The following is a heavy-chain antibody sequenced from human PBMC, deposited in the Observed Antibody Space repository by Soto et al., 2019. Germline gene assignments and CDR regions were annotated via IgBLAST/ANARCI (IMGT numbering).Heavy chain of an antibody. CDR3: AAPPGGGGY. Sequence: EVQLVESGGGLIQPGGSLRLSCAVSGFTVSNNYMSWVRQAPGKGLEGVSVIYSGGYTAYGDSVKGRFTISRDNSKNTQFLQMNGLGAADPAVYSGAAPPGGGGYWGQGTLVTVSS. V-gene: IGHV3-53*01. CDR1: GFTVSNNY. D-gene: IGHD3-10*01. J-gene: IGHJ4*02. CDR2: IYSGGYT.